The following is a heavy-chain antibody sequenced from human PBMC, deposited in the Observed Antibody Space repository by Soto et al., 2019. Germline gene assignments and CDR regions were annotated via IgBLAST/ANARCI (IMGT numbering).Heavy chain of an antibody. D-gene: IGHD5-12*01. CDR1: GYTFTSYD. CDR3: ASSNIGSVSGYDYEIYENLGYYGMDV. V-gene: IGHV1-8*01. CDR2: MNPNSGNT. Sequence: ASVKVSCKASGYTFTSYDINWVRQATGQGLEWMGWMNPNSGNTGYAQKFQGRVTMTRNTSISTAYMELSSLRSEDTAVYYCASSNIGSVSGYDYEIYENLGYYGMDVWGQGTTVTVSS. J-gene: IGHJ6*02.